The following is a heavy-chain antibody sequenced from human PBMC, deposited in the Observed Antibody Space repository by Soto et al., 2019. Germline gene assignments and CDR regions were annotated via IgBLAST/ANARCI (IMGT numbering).Heavy chain of an antibody. CDR1: RFTFSAYA. V-gene: IGHV3-23*01. CDR2: ISSHGDST. CDR3: AKEKSGSYFSSYFDS. D-gene: IGHD1-26*01. J-gene: IGHJ4*02. Sequence: SLRLSCAASRFTFSAYAMSWVRQAPGKGLEWVSAISSHGDSTYYADSVKGRFTISRDNFKNTLYLQMNSLRADDTAVYYCAKEKSGSYFSSYFDSWGQGTLVTVSS.